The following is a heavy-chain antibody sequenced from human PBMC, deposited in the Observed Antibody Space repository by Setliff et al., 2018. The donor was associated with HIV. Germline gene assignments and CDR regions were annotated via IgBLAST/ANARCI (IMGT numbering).Heavy chain of an antibody. J-gene: IGHJ4*02. D-gene: IGHD2-8*01. CDR2: IYSNGKT. V-gene: IGHV4-61*02. CDR1: GGSISSRSYY. Sequence: SETLSLTCTVSGGSISSRSYYWSWLRQPAGKGLEWIGRIYSNGKTDYHPSLKSRVTISEDTSKNQFSLKVNSVTAADTAMYFCARESPDGLDYWGQGSLVTVSS. CDR3: ARESPDGLDY.